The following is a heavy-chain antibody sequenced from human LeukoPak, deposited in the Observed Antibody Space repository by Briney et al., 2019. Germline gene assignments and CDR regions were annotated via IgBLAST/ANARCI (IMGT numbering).Heavy chain of an antibody. CDR1: GYTFTTHA. Sequence: ASVKVSCKASGYTFTTHAMNWVRQAPGQGLEWMGWINPSTGDPTYAQGFTGRFVFSLDTSVSTAYLQISSLEAEDTAVYFCARAYQPLGGLSFPDQWGQGTLVTVSS. CDR2: INPSTGDP. CDR3: ARAYQPLGGLSFPDQ. D-gene: IGHD3-16*02. J-gene: IGHJ5*02. V-gene: IGHV7-4-1*02.